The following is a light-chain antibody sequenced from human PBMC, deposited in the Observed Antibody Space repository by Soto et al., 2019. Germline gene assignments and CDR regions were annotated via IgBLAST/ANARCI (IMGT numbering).Light chain of an antibody. Sequence: DIQMTQSPSSLSASVGDRVTITCRASQSISTYLNWYQHKPGKAPKLLIYAASTLQSGVPSRFSGSGSGTDFTLTIRSLQPEDFATYYCQQSYSTPTFGQGTKLEIK. V-gene: IGKV1-39*01. CDR1: QSISTY. CDR2: AAS. CDR3: QQSYSTPT. J-gene: IGKJ2*01.